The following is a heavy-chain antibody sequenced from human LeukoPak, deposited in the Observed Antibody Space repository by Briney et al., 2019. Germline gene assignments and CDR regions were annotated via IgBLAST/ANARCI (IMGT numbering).Heavy chain of an antibody. V-gene: IGHV3-15*01. CDR1: GFPFSNAW. D-gene: IGHD4-11*01. CDR2: IKSKTDGGTT. CDR3: TTDFYDYMSASLF. J-gene: IGHJ4*02. Sequence: KPGGSLTLSCAASGFPFSNAWMSWVRQAPGKGLEWVGRIKSKTDGGTTDYAAPVKGRFTISRDDSKNTLYLQMNSLKTEDTAVYYCTTDFYDYMSASLFWGQGTLVTVSS.